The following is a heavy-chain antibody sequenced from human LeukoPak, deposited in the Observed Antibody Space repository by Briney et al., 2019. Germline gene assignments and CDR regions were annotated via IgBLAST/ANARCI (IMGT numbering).Heavy chain of an antibody. CDR2: ISPNSGGT. CDR3: ARDPGVTNWLDP. Sequence: ASVKVSCKASGYTFTCHSIHWVRQSPRQGLEWMGWISPNSGGTKYAQKFQGRVTMTRDTSISTAYMELSSLRSDDTAVYYCARDPGVTNWLDPWGQGTLVTVSS. J-gene: IGHJ5*02. CDR1: GYTFTCHS. D-gene: IGHD2-21*02. V-gene: IGHV1-2*02.